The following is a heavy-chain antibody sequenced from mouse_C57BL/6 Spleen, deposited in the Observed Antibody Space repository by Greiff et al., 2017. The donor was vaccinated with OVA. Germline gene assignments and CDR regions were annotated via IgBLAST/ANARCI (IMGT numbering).Heavy chain of an antibody. CDR1: GYTFTDYE. J-gene: IGHJ4*01. CDR3: TREEDYYGSSSYAMDY. D-gene: IGHD1-1*01. CDR2: IDPETGGT. V-gene: IGHV1-15*01. Sequence: VKLQESGAELVRPGASVTLSCKASGYTFTDYEMHWVKQTPVHGLEWIGAIDPETGGTAYNQKFKGKAILTADKSSSTAYMELRSLTSEDSAVYYCTREEDYYGSSSYAMDYWGQGTSVTVSS.